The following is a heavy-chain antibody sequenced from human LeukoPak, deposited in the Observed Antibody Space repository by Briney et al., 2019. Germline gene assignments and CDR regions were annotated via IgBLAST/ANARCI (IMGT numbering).Heavy chain of an antibody. J-gene: IGHJ4*02. Sequence: ASVNVSCKASGYTFTGYYMHWVRQAPGQGLEWMAWINPNSGGTYYAQNFHDRITMTRDTSISTAYMELSRLRSDDTAIYYCARANALYCSSTSCLFDYWGQGTLVTVSS. CDR1: GYTFTGYY. V-gene: IGHV1-2*02. D-gene: IGHD2-2*01. CDR3: ARANALYCSSTSCLFDY. CDR2: INPNSGGT.